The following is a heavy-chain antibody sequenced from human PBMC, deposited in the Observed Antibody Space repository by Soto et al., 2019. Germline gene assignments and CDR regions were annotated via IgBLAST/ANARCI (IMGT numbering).Heavy chain of an antibody. D-gene: IGHD1-26*01. V-gene: IGHV4-31*03. CDR2: IYYSGST. Sequence: SEILSLTCTVSGGSISSGGYYWSWIRQHPGKGLEWIGYIYYSGSTYYNPSLKSRVTISVDTSKNTLYLEMNSLRGEDTAVYYCARDSGVGAIYGAALDIWGQGTMVNVSS. CDR3: ARDSGVGAIYGAALDI. J-gene: IGHJ3*02. CDR1: GGSISSGGYY.